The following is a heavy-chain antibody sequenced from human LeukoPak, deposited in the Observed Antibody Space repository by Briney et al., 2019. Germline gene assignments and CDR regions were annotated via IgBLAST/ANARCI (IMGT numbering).Heavy chain of an antibody. Sequence: GGSLRLSCAASGFSFSSNGMNWVRQPPGKGLEWLSFISGSSETIYYADSVKGRFTISRDNAKNSLYLQMNSLRAEDTAVYYCARDGYCSGGSCYSSDYWGQGTLVTVSS. J-gene: IGHJ4*02. V-gene: IGHV3-48*04. CDR1: GFSFSSNG. CDR3: ARDGYCSGGSCYSSDY. D-gene: IGHD2-15*01. CDR2: ISGSSETI.